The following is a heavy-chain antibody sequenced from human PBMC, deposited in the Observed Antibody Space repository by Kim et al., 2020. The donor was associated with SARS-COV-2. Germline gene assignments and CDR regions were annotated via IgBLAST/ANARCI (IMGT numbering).Heavy chain of an antibody. V-gene: IGHV3-11*06. CDR3: ARYSSTISRTLCRIIGRMDV. CDR2: ISSSSSYT. CDR1: GFTFSDYY. Sequence: GGSLRLSCAASGFTFSDYYMSWIRQAPGKGLEWVSYISSSSSYTNYADSVKGRFTISRDNAKNSLYLQMNSLRDEDTAVYYCARYSSTISRTLCRIIGRMDVWGQGTTVSVSS. J-gene: IGHJ6*02. D-gene: IGHD6-19*01.